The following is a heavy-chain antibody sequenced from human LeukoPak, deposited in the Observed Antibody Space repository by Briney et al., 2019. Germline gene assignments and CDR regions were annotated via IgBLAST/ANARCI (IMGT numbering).Heavy chain of an antibody. CDR1: GYTFTSYY. CDR3: ARDQLRIAHSISFSLGGY. D-gene: IGHD2-21*01. V-gene: IGHV1-46*01. Sequence: ASVKVSCKASGYTFTSYYMHWVRQAPGQGLEGMGIINPSGGSTSYAQKFQGRVTMTRDTSTSTVYMELSSLRSEDTAVYYCARDQLRIAHSISFSLGGYWGQGALVTVSS. CDR2: INPSGGST. J-gene: IGHJ4*02.